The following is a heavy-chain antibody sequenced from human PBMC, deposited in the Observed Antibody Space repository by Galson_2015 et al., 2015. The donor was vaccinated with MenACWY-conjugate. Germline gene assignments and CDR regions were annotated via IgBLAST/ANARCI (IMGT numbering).Heavy chain of an antibody. J-gene: IGHJ4*02. Sequence: SLRLSCAASGFTFSTYWMHWVRQAPGKGLVWVSRINSDGRSTSYADSVKGRFTISRDNAKNTLYLQMNSLRAEDTAVYYCARLGGNYRTTLPFDYWGQGTLVTVSS. D-gene: IGHD1-26*01. CDR2: INSDGRST. V-gene: IGHV3-74*01. CDR1: GFTFSTYW. CDR3: ARLGGNYRTTLPFDY.